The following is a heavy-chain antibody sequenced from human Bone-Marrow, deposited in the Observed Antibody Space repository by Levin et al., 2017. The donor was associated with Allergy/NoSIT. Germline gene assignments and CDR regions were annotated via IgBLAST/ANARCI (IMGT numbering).Heavy chain of an antibody. J-gene: IGHJ4*02. CDR2: ISSKPDGAAT. CDR3: TTQFQW. D-gene: IGHD6-19*01. CDR1: GFSLSNSW. V-gene: IGHV3-15*01. Sequence: SCAASGFSLSNSWMNWVRQAPGKGLEWIGRISSKPDGAATDYAAPLKGRFTISRDDSTNTLFLHMNSLKVEDTATYYCTTQFQWWGQGTLVTVSS.